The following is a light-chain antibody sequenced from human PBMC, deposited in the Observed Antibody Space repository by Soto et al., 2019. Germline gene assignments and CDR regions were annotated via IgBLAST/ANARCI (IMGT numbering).Light chain of an antibody. V-gene: IGKV2-28*01. CDR2: LGS. J-gene: IGKJ2*01. CDR1: QSLLHSNGYNY. CDR3: MQALQTPYT. Sequence: DVVMTQSPLSLPVTPGEPASISCRSSQSLLHSNGYNYLDWYLQKPGQSPQLLTYLGSNRASGVPDRFSGSGSGTEFTLKISSVESEDVAVYYCMQALQTPYTFGQGTKLEIK.